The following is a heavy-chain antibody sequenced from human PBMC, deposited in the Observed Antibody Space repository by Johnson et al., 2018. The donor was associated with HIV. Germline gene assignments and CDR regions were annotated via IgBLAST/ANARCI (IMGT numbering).Heavy chain of an antibody. CDR2: IYSGDNT. D-gene: IGHD3-10*01. Sequence: VQLVESGGGLVQPGGSLRLSCAASRLSVSKNYMSWVRQAPGKGLEWVSLIYSGDNTKYADSVKGRFTISRDNSKNTLYLQMNSLRAEDTAVYYCAREPRGPSSGSRIPDAFDIWGQGTMVTFSS. J-gene: IGHJ3*02. CDR1: RLSVSKNY. V-gene: IGHV3-66*02. CDR3: AREPRGPSSGSRIPDAFDI.